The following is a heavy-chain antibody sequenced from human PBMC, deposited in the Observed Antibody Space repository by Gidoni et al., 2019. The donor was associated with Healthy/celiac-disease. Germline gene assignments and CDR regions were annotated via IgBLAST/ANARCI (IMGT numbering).Heavy chain of an antibody. V-gene: IGHV3-33*01. J-gene: IGHJ4*02. CDR3: ARGGPYSGSYLAFDY. CDR2: IGYDGSNK. Sequence: QVQLVESGGGVVQPGRSLRLSCAASGFPFSSYGMHWVRQAPGKGLGWVAVIGYDGSNKYYADSVKGRFTISRDNSKNTLYLQMNSLRAEDTAVYYCARGGPYSGSYLAFDYWGQGTLVTVSS. CDR1: GFPFSSYG. D-gene: IGHD1-26*01.